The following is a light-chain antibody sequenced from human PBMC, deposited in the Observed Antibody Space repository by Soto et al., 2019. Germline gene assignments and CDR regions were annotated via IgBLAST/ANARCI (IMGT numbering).Light chain of an antibody. Sequence: QSVLTQPPSASGAPGQTVSSSCSGRRSNIGTNDVYWYQQLPGTAPKLLIYRSIQRPSGVPERFSGAKSGTSASLSISGLRSEDETDYYFAAWVDSFVVFGGGTKLTVL. CDR3: AAWVDSFVV. V-gene: IGLV1-47*01. CDR1: RSNIGTND. CDR2: RSI. J-gene: IGLJ2*01.